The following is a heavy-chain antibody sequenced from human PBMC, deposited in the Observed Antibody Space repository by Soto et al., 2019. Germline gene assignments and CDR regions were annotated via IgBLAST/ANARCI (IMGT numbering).Heavy chain of an antibody. V-gene: IGHV4-31*03. J-gene: IGHJ3*02. Sequence: TLSLTCTVSGGSISSGGYYWSWIRQHPGKGLEWIGCIYYSGSTYYNPSLKSRVTISVDTSKNQFSLKLSSVTAADTAVYYCARRRIIFVRVVIKIDAIDIWGQGTMVTVSS. CDR1: GGSISSGGYY. CDR2: IYYSGST. D-gene: IGHD3-10*01. CDR3: ARRRIIFVRVVIKIDAIDI.